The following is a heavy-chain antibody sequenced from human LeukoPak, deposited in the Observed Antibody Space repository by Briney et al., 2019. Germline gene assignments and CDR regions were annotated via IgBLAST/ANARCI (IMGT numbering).Heavy chain of an antibody. CDR2: VHKTGKT. Sequence: SETLSLTCALSTVSGSSGNWWSWVRQPPGKGLEWIGEVHKTGKTNYNPSLKTRVTISIDASKNQLSLELTSVTAADAAVYYCARELLGAPTPGAYWGQGTRVTVSS. CDR1: TVSGSSGNW. J-gene: IGHJ4*02. CDR3: ARELLGAPTPGAY. D-gene: IGHD7-27*01. V-gene: IGHV4-4*02.